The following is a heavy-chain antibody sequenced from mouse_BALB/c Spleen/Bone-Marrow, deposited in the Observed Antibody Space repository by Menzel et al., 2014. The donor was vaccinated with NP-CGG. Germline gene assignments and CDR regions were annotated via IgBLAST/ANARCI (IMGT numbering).Heavy chain of an antibody. CDR3: ANWGYYAMDY. CDR1: GYTFTDYE. J-gene: IGHJ4*01. V-gene: IGHV1-15*01. Sequence: QVQLQQSGAELVRPGASVTLSCKASGYTFTDYEMHWVKQTPVHGLEWIGTLDPETGGTAYNQKFKDMATLTADKSSTTAYMELRSLTSEDSAVYYCANWGYYAMDYWGQGIPVTVSS. CDR2: LDPETGGT. D-gene: IGHD4-1*01.